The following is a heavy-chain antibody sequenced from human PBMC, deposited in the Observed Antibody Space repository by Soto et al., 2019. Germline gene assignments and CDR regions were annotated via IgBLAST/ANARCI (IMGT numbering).Heavy chain of an antibody. D-gene: IGHD6-13*01. CDR1: GYTFTNYG. CDR2: INTYNGNT. Sequence: VQLVQSGVEVKKPGASVKVSCKASGYTFTNYGISWLRQAPGQGLEWMGWINTYNGNTNYAQKVQGRVTMTTETSTSTAYMELRSLRSDDTAVYYCARDLLYSTRSTVRFDIWGQGTMLTVSS. V-gene: IGHV1-18*01. CDR3: ARDLLYSTRSTVRFDI. J-gene: IGHJ3*02.